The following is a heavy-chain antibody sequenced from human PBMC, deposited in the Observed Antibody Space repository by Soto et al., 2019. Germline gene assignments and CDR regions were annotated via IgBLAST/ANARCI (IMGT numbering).Heavy chain of an antibody. J-gene: IGHJ4*02. CDR2: IYPGDSDT. V-gene: IGHV5-51*01. CDR1: GYNFTNYW. Sequence: GESLKISCKSSGYNFTNYWISWVRQMPGKGLEWMGIIYPGDSDTRYGPSFQGQVTISADKSISTAYLQWSSLKASDTAMYYCARHRHSGTYYFSYFDYWAQGTLVTVSS. D-gene: IGHD1-26*01. CDR3: ARHRHSGTYYFSYFDY.